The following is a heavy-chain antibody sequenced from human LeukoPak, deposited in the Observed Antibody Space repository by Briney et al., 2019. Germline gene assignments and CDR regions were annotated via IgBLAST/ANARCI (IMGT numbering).Heavy chain of an antibody. J-gene: IGHJ4*02. CDR2: IYYSGST. Sequence: SETLSLTCTVSGGSISTSSYYWGWIRQPPGKGLERIGSIYYSGSTYNKPSLKSRVTISIDTPKNQFSLSLSSVTAADTAVYYCARETIFGVLMGRYFDYWGQGSLVTVSS. CDR3: ARETIFGVLMGRYFDY. V-gene: IGHV4-39*07. D-gene: IGHD3-3*01. CDR1: GGSISTSSYY.